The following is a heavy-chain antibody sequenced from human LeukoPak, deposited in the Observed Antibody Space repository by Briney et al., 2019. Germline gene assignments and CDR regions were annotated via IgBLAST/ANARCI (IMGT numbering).Heavy chain of an antibody. V-gene: IGHV4-59*01. CDR3: ARARPGNDGGNFDY. J-gene: IGHJ4*02. Sequence: SETLSLTCTVSGGSISSYYWSWIRQPPGKGLEWIGYIYYSGDTYYNPSLKSRVTISVDTSKNQFSLKLSSVTAADTAVYYCARARPGNDGGNFDYWGQGTLVTVSS. CDR2: IYYSGDT. CDR1: GGSISSYY. D-gene: IGHD1-1*01.